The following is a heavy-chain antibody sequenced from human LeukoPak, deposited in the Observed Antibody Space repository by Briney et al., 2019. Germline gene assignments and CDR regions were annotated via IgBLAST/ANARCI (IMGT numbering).Heavy chain of an antibody. D-gene: IGHD3-10*01. CDR2: IRGSGTST. V-gene: IGHV3-23*01. Sequence: GGTLRLSCAGSGFTFSSYGMSWVRQAPGKGLEWVSCIRGSGTSTYYTDSVKGRFTISRDNSKNTLYLQMNSLRAEDTAVYYCAKVTYGSGTYGAFDYWGQGTLVTVSS. CDR1: GFTFSSYG. J-gene: IGHJ4*02. CDR3: AKVTYGSGTYGAFDY.